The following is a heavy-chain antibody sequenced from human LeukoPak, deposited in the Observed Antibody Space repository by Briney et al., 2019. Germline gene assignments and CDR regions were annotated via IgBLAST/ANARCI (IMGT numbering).Heavy chain of an antibody. D-gene: IGHD3-16*01. Sequence: GASVKVSCKASGYTFTCYDVNWVRQASGQGLEWMGWMNPNSGNTDYAQKFQGRVTFTRDNSITTAYMELSNLRSEDTAVYYCARAPHRNLLLNYDYVFDYWGQGTLVTVSS. CDR1: GYTFTCYD. J-gene: IGHJ4*02. CDR3: ARAPHRNLLLNYDYVFDY. V-gene: IGHV1-8*03. CDR2: MNPNSGNT.